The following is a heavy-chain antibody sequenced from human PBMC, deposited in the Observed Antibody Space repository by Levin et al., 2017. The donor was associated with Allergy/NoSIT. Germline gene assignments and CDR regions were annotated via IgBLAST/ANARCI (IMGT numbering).Heavy chain of an antibody. CDR2: ISWNSGSI. CDR3: AKATEYSSSWYVDY. D-gene: IGHD6-13*01. V-gene: IGHV3-9*01. J-gene: IGHJ4*02. Sequence: GGSLRLSCAASGFTFDDYAMHWVRQAPGKGLEWVSGISWNSGSIGYADSVKGRFTISRDNAKNSLYLQMNSLRAEDTALYYCAKATEYSSSWYVDYWGQGTLVTVSS. CDR1: GFTFDDYA.